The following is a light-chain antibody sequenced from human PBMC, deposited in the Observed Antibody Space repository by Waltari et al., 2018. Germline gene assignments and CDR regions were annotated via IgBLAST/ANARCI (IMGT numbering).Light chain of an antibody. CDR2: GNT. V-gene: IGLV1-47*01. Sequence: QSVLTQPPSASGTPGQRVTISCSGSSSDIGDNYVYWYKQLPGTAPNLLIYGNTPRPSGVPDRFSGSKSGTSASLAISDLRSEDEADYYCAAWDDNLLYVFGTGTKVTVL. J-gene: IGLJ1*01. CDR1: SSDIGDNY. CDR3: AAWDDNLLYV.